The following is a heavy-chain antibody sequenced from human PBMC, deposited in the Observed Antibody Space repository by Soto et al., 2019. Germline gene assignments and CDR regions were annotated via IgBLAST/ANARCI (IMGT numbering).Heavy chain of an antibody. V-gene: IGHV4-31*03. Sequence: QVQLQESGPGLVKPSQTLSLTCTVSGGSISSGGYYWSWIRQHPGKGLEWIGYIYYSGSTYYNPSLKSRVTISVDTSKNQFSLKLSSVTAADTAVYYFARGFLPTTVDWYFDLWGRGTLVTVSS. D-gene: IGHD4-17*01. CDR1: GGSISSGGYY. CDR3: ARGFLPTTVDWYFDL. CDR2: IYYSGST. J-gene: IGHJ2*01.